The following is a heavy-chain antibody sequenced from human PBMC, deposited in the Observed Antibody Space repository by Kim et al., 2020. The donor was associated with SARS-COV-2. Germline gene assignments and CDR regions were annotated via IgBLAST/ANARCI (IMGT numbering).Heavy chain of an antibody. CDR1: GFIFSNYG. Sequence: GGSLRLSCAASGFIFSNYGMHWLRQSPGKGLEWVAVVSYDGKVQYYGDSVKGRFTISRDNSKNTVYLKMNSLRVEDTAVYFCVKEALVRRSTWDDSWGQGTLVTVSS. J-gene: IGHJ4*02. CDR2: VSYDGKVQ. CDR3: VKEALVRRSTWDDS. D-gene: IGHD2-2*01. V-gene: IGHV3-30*18.